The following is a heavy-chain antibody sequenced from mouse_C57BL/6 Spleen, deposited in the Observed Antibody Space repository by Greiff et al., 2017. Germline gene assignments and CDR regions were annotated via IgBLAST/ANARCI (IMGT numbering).Heavy chain of an antibody. J-gene: IGHJ2*01. D-gene: IGHD2-12*01. CDR1: GYTFTDYS. CDR3: ARVNSNDVDY. V-gene: IGHV1-22*01. Sequence: VQLQQSGPELVKPGASVKMSCKASGYTFTDYSIHWVKQSHGKSLEWIGYINPNNGGTSYNQKFKGKATLTVNKASSTAYMELRSLTAEDAAVYYCARVNSNDVDYWGQGTTRTVAS. CDR2: INPNNGGT.